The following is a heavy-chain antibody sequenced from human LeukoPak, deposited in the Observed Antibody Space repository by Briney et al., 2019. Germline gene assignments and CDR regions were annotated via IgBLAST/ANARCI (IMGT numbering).Heavy chain of an antibody. Sequence: GGSLRLPCAASGFTFSSYAMHWVRQAPGKGLEWVTVISYGGGNKFYADSVRGRFTISRDNSKNTLYLQMNSLRAEDTAVYYCAKVHLTYYYDSSGYGFQDYWGQGTLVTVSS. CDR2: ISYGGGNK. D-gene: IGHD3-22*01. CDR3: AKVHLTYYYDSSGYGFQDY. V-gene: IGHV3-30*18. CDR1: GFTFSSYA. J-gene: IGHJ4*02.